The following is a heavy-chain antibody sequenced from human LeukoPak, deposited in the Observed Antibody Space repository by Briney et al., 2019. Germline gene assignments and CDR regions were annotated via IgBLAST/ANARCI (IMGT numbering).Heavy chain of an antibody. Sequence: ASVKVSCKASGYTFTSYGISWVRQAPGQGLEWMGWISAYNGNTNYAHKLQGRVTMTTDTSTSTAYMELRSLRSDDTAVYYCARGNNYDFWSGYYRFDPWGQGTLVTVSS. V-gene: IGHV1-18*01. J-gene: IGHJ5*02. CDR1: GYTFTSYG. CDR3: ARGNNYDFWSGYYRFDP. CDR2: ISAYNGNT. D-gene: IGHD3-3*01.